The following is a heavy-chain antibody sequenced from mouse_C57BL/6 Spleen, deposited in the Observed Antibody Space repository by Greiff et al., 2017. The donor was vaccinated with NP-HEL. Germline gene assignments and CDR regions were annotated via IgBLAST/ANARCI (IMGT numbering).Heavy chain of an antibody. J-gene: IGHJ2*01. CDR1: GYTFTSYW. Sequence: QVQLKQPGAELVMPGASVKLSCKASGYTFTSYWMHWVKQRPGQGLEWIGEIDPSDSYTNYNQKFKGKSTLTVDKSSSTAYMQLSSLTSEDSAVYYCARKRGGTGVYYFDYWGQGTTLTVSS. V-gene: IGHV1-69*01. CDR2: IDPSDSYT. CDR3: ARKRGGTGVYYFDY.